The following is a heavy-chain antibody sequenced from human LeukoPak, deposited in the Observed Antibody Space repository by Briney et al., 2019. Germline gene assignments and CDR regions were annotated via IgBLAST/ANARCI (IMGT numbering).Heavy chain of an antibody. CDR1: GFTFSSYW. CDR2: IKQDGSEK. V-gene: IGHV3-7*01. J-gene: IGHJ6*04. Sequence: GGSPRLSCAASGFTFSSYWMSWVRQAPGKGLEWVANIKQDGSEKYYVDSVKGRFTISRDNAKNSLYLQMNSLRAEDTAVYYCARWGVRDIVVVPAAISSLDVWGKGTTVTVSS. D-gene: IGHD2-2*01. CDR3: ARWGVRDIVVVPAAISSLDV.